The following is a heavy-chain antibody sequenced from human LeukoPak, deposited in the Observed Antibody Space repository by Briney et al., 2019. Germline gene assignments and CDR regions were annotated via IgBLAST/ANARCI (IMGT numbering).Heavy chain of an antibody. CDR3: ARDYYGSGSLDY. D-gene: IGHD3-10*01. Sequence: GASVKVSCKSSGYTFTGYYMHWVRQAPGQGLDWMGWINPNSGGTNYAQKFQGRVTMTRDTSISTAYMELSRLRSDDTAVYYGARDYYGSGSLDYWGQGTLVTVSS. CDR1: GYTFTGYY. J-gene: IGHJ4*02. CDR2: INPNSGGT. V-gene: IGHV1-2*02.